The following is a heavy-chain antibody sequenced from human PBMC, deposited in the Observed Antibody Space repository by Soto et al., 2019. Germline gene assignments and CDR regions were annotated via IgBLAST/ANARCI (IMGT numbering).Heavy chain of an antibody. Sequence: SETLSLTCTVSGDSISSSNYFWGWIRQPPGQGLEWIGTIYYSGSTYYNTYLKSRDTISIDKSKHQFSLRLISVTAADTALYYCARRYGWLYFDYWGQGSLVTVSS. V-gene: IGHV4-39*01. CDR2: IYYSGST. CDR3: ARRYGWLYFDY. D-gene: IGHD6-19*01. J-gene: IGHJ4*02. CDR1: GDSISSSNYF.